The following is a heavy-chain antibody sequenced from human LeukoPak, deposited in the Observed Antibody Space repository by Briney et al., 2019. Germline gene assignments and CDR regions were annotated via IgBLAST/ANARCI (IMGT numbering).Heavy chain of an antibody. CDR3: SGGGGDDY. J-gene: IGHJ4*02. Sequence: GGSLRLSCAASGFTFSSYWMSWVRQAPGKGLEWVANINGDESEKYYVDSVKARFTISRDNAKNSLYLQMNSLRVDDTAIFYCSGGGGDDYWGQGTLVTVSS. D-gene: IGHD3-10*01. CDR1: GFTFSSYW. CDR2: INGDESEK. V-gene: IGHV3-7*04.